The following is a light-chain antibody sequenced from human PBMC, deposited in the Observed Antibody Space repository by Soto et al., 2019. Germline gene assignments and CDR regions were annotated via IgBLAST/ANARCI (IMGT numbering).Light chain of an antibody. V-gene: IGKV3-11*01. Sequence: EIVLTQCPDTPSSAPAERVSLSWRASQSIGSSLAWYQQKPAQAPRLIIYDAYHRATGIPARFSGSGSGTDFTPTISSLQPEDAAVYYCQQSSNWPPITFGQGTRLEIK. J-gene: IGKJ5*01. CDR1: QSIGSS. CDR3: QQSSNWPPIT. CDR2: DAY.